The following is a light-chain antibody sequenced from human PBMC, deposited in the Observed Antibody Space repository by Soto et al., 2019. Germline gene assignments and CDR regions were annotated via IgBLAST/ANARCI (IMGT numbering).Light chain of an antibody. J-gene: IGKJ1*01. V-gene: IGKV1-39*01. Sequence: DIQMTQSPSSLSAFVGDRVTITCRASQSTSRYLNWYQQKPGKAPKLLIYAASSLQSGVPSRFSGSRSGTDFTLTISSLQPEDFAIYYCQQSYSTPWTFGQGTKVEIK. CDR2: AAS. CDR1: QSTSRY. CDR3: QQSYSTPWT.